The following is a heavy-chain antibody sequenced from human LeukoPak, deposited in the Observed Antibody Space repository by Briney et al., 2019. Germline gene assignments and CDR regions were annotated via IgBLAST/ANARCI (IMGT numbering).Heavy chain of an antibody. D-gene: IGHD2-2*03. Sequence: SETLSLTCAVYGGSFSGYYWSWIRQPPGKGLEWIGSIYYSGSTYYNPSLKSRVTISVDTSKNQFSLKLSSVTAADTAVYYCASPGYCSSTSCFNFDYWGQGTLVTVSS. CDR2: IYYSGST. J-gene: IGHJ4*02. CDR1: GGSFSGYY. V-gene: IGHV4-34*01. CDR3: ASPGYCSSTSCFNFDY.